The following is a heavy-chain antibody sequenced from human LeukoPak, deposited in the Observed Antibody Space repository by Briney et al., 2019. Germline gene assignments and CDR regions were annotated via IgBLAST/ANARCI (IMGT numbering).Heavy chain of an antibody. V-gene: IGHV3-64*01. CDR2: VSSNGGST. D-gene: IGHD2-15*01. Sequence: GGSLRLSCAAAGFTFSSYAMHWVRQAPGKGLEYVSAVSSNGGSTYYANSVKGRFTISRDNSKNTLYLQMGSLRAEDMAVYYCARDSGEYWSGGSCYHFDYWGQGTLVTVSS. CDR1: GFTFSSYA. CDR3: ARDSGEYWSGGSCYHFDY. J-gene: IGHJ4*02.